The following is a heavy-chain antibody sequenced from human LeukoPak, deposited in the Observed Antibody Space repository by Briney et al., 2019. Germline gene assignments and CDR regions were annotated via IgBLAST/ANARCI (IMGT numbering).Heavy chain of an antibody. Sequence: GGSLRLSCAASGFTFSSYVMHWVRQAPGKGLEWVAVISYDGSNKYHADSVKGRFTISRDNSKNTLYLQMNSLRAEDTAVYYCAKGRGYSSRGDAFDIWGQGTMVTVSS. J-gene: IGHJ3*02. V-gene: IGHV3-30-3*01. CDR2: ISYDGSNK. CDR3: AKGRGYSSRGDAFDI. CDR1: GFTFSSYV. D-gene: IGHD5-18*01.